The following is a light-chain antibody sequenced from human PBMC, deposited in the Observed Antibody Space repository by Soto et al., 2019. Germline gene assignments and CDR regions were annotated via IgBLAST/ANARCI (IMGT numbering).Light chain of an antibody. CDR2: SAS. J-gene: IGKJ1*01. Sequence: ELVLTQSPGTLSLSPGERATLSCRVGHAVSSSYLAWSQQKPGQAPRLLIYSASGRAAGVPTRFSGSGSAADYTLTISRLEPEDYVVYYCQQYGYSFWTFGQGTKVDIK. V-gene: IGKV3-20*01. CDR3: QQYGYSFWT. CDR1: HAVSSSY.